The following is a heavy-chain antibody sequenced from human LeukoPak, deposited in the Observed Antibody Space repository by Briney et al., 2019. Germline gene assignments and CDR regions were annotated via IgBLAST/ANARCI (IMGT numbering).Heavy chain of an antibody. Sequence: GGSLRLPCAASGFTFSDYYMSWIRQAPGKGLEWVSYISSSGSTIYYADSVKGRFTISRDNAKNSLYLQMNSLRAEDTAVYYCARVAGTRENYYYYGMDVWGQGTTVTVSS. CDR3: ARVAGTRENYYYYGMDV. D-gene: IGHD6-13*01. J-gene: IGHJ6*02. V-gene: IGHV3-11*01. CDR2: ISSSGSTI. CDR1: GFTFSDYY.